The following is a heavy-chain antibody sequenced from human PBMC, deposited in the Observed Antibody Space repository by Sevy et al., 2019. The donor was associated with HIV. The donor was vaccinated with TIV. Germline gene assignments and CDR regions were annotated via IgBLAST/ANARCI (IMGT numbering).Heavy chain of an antibody. CDR2: IIPIFGTA. D-gene: IGHD2-2*01. Sequence: ASVKVSCKASGGTFSSYAISWVRQAPGQGLEWMGGIIPIFGTANYAQKFQGRVTITADESTSTAYMELSSLRSEDTAVYYCARDNCRRTSCYDYWFDPWGQGTLVTVSS. V-gene: IGHV1-69*13. J-gene: IGHJ5*02. CDR1: GGTFSSYA. CDR3: ARDNCRRTSCYDYWFDP.